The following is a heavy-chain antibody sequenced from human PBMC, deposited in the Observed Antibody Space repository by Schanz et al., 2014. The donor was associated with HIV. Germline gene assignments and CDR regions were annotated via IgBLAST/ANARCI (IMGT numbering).Heavy chain of an antibody. CDR3: ARASYSGTYYTWFDP. Sequence: QVQLVQSGAEVPPPFSSFPVPWPSSGGSFSSYSINWVRQAPGQGLEWMGTIIPIFATADSAQKFQGRLTITADDSTSTAYMELSSLRSEDSAIYYCARASYSGTYYTWFDPWGQGTLVTVSS. CDR2: IIPIFATA. D-gene: IGHD1-26*01. V-gene: IGHV1-69*18. J-gene: IGHJ5*02. CDR1: GGSFSSYS.